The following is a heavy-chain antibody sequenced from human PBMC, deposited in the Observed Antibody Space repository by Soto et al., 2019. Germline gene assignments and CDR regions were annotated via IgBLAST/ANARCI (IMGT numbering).Heavy chain of an antibody. CDR2: IYYSGST. CDR3: ARQGYDILTGYSGSNWFDP. J-gene: IGHJ5*02. D-gene: IGHD3-9*01. Sequence: SETLSLPCTVSGGSISSSSYYWGWIRQPPGKGLEWIGSIYYSGSTYYNPSLKSRVTISVDTSKNQFSLKLSSVTAADTAVYYCARQGYDILTGYSGSNWFDPWGQGTLVTVSS. V-gene: IGHV4-39*01. CDR1: GGSISSSSYY.